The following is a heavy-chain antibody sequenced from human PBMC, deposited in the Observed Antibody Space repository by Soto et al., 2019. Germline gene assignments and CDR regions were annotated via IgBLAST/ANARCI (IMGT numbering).Heavy chain of an antibody. CDR3: VRGWMSDPNVGYLQS. J-gene: IGHJ5*02. Sequence: EGQLVESGGGLVQPRGSLRLSCAASEFTFSRYWMHWVRQAPGKGLVWISRISHDGSDTIYADLVKGRFTIASDNAENMLNLQMNSLTGDDSAIYNCVRGWMSDPNVGYLQSWGRGTQVSVS. D-gene: IGHD1-26*01. V-gene: IGHV3-74*01. CDR1: EFTFSRYW. CDR2: ISHDGSDT.